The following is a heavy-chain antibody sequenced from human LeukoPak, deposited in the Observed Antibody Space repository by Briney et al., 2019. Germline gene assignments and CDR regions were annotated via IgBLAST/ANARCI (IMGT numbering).Heavy chain of an antibody. CDR3: TKDETGFLNYFHY. V-gene: IGHV3-23*01. D-gene: IGHD3-3*01. CDR2: IDSSGTKT. CDR1: GFTFSSYT. Sequence: GGSLRLSCAASGFTFSSYTMSWVRQAPGKGLAWVSGIDSSGTKTTYADSVKGRFTISRDNPRNTLYLQMNSLRAEDTAVYYCTKDETGFLNYFHYWGQGALVTVSS. J-gene: IGHJ4*02.